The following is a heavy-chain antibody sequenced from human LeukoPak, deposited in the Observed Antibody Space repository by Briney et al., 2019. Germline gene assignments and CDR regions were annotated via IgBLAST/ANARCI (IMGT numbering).Heavy chain of an antibody. D-gene: IGHD3-10*01. J-gene: IGHJ4*02. CDR1: GFTVSSNY. CDR3: ARESGITTAFDY. CDR2: IYSGGST. Sequence: GGSLRLSCAASGFTVSSNYMSWVRQAPGKGLEWVSVIYSGGSTYYADSVKGRFTISRDNSKNTLYLQMNSLRAEDTAVYYCARESGITTAFDYGGQGTLVTVSS. V-gene: IGHV3-66*02.